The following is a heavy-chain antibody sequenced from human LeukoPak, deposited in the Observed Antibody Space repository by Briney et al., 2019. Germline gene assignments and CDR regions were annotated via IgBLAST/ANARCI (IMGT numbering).Heavy chain of an antibody. CDR3: AREGIAVAGTAWFDP. CDR2: INHSGST. Sequence: PSETLSLTCAVYGGSFSGYYWSWIRQPPGKGLEWIGEINHSGSTNYNPSLKSRVTISVDTSKNQFSLKLSSVTAADTAVYYCAREGIAVAGTAWFDPWGQGTLVTVSS. V-gene: IGHV4-34*01. D-gene: IGHD6-19*01. CDR1: GGSFSGYY. J-gene: IGHJ5*02.